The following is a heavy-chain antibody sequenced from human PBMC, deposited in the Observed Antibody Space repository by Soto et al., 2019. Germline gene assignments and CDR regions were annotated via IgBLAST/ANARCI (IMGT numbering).Heavy chain of an antibody. CDR2: ISANAVAT. D-gene: IGHD1-7*01. V-gene: IGHV3-23*01. CDR3: AKAPGTNWHSSYFDY. J-gene: IGHJ4*02. Sequence: GGSLRLSCAASGFTFSNYAMSWVRQAPGMGLEWVSGISANAVATYYADSVKGRFTISRDNSKNTLSLQMNGLRADDRAVYFCAKAPGTNWHSSYFDYWGQGTLVPGSP. CDR1: GFTFSNYA.